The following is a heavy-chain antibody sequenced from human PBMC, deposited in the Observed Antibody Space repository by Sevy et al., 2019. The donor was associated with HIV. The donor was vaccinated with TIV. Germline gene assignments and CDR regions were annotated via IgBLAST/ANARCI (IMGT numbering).Heavy chain of an antibody. CDR3: TREDIVLGEDNYYGMDV. J-gene: IGHJ6*02. CDR1: GFSVSSNN. V-gene: IGHV3-53*01. D-gene: IGHD2-15*01. CDR2: IYSDGRT. Sequence: GGSLRLSCVVSGFSVSSNNMSWVRQAPGKGLEWVSNIYSDGRTYYADPVRGRFTISRDTSKNTVYLEMKSLRAEDTAVYYCTREDIVLGEDNYYGMDVWGHGTTVTVSS.